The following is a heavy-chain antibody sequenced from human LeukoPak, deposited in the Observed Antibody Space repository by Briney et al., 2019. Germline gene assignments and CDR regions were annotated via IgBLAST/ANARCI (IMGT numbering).Heavy chain of an antibody. CDR2: IYYSGST. CDR3: ARDRKYYGSGSYEGWFDP. D-gene: IGHD3-10*01. Sequence: SETLSLTCTVSGVSISSGGYYWSWIRQHPGKGLEWIGYIYYSGSTYYNPSLKSRVTISVDTSKNQFSLKLSSVTAADTAVYYCARDRKYYGSGSYEGWFDPWGQGTLVTVSS. V-gene: IGHV4-31*03. J-gene: IGHJ5*02. CDR1: GVSISSGGYY.